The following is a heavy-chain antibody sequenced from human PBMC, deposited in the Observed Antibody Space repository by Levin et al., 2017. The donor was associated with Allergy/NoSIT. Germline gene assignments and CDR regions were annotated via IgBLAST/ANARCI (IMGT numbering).Heavy chain of an antibody. D-gene: IGHD3-10*02. J-gene: IGHJ4*02. Sequence: GESLKISCQASGDTFTNYFIHWVRQAPGQGLEWMGLISPSPGGTTYAQKFQDRVTLTRDTSASTVYMDLSSLTSGDTAVYFCARMFGGRLRYFDQWGQGTLVTVSS. V-gene: IGHV1-46*03. CDR1: GDTFTNYF. CDR2: ISPSPGGT. CDR3: ARMFGGRLRYFDQ.